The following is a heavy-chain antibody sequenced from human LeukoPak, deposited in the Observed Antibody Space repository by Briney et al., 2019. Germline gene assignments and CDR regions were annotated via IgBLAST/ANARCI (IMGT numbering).Heavy chain of an antibody. CDR3: ARGGLTTGMLYTTSYYFDY. CDR1: VFSVSNNY. V-gene: IGHV3-53*01. J-gene: IGHJ4*02. Sequence: PGGSLRLSCAASVFSVSNNYMSWVRQAPGKGLEWVSVIYSDGSTYYADSVKGRFTISRDNSKNTLFLQINSLRAEDTALYYCARGGLTTGMLYTTSYYFDYWGQGTLVTVSS. CDR2: IYSDGST. D-gene: IGHD4/OR15-4a*01.